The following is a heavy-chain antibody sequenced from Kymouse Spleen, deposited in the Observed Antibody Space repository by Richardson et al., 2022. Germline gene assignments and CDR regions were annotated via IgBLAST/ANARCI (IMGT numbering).Heavy chain of an antibody. CDR3: ARDGEQWSLFDY. CDR1: GFTFSSYG. V-gene: IGHV3-33*01. D-gene: IGHD6-19*01. CDR2: IWYDGSNK. J-gene: IGHJ4*02. Sequence: QVQLVESGGGVVQPGRSLRLSCAASGFTFSSYGMHWVRQAPGKGLEWVAVIWYDGSNKYYADSVKGRFTISRDNSKNTLYLQMNSLRAEDTAVYYCARDGEQWSLFDYWGQGTLVTVSS.